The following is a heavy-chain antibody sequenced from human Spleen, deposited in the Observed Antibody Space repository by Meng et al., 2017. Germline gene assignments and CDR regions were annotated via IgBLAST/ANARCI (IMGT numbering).Heavy chain of an antibody. J-gene: IGHJ3*02. Sequence: SLKIPCASSGFTFNYYAMHRVRQAPGKGLEWVSGIRWNSGSIGYADSVKGRFTISRDNAKNSLSLQMNSLRAEDMALYYCAKGDSWGRRGAFDIWGQGTRVTVSS. CDR1: GFTFNYYA. CDR3: AKGDSWGRRGAFDI. CDR2: IRWNSGSI. D-gene: IGHD3-16*01. V-gene: IGHV3-9*03.